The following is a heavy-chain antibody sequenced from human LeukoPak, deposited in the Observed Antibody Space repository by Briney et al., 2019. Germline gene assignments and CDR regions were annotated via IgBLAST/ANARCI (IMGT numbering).Heavy chain of an antibody. V-gene: IGHV3-74*01. Sequence: PGGSLRLSCAASGFTFGSYWMHWVRQAPGQGLVWVSRMNSNGRITDYADSVKGRFTISRDNAKNTLYLHMTNLRAEDTAVYFCASITDGYYEVSPGYWGQGTLVTVSS. CDR2: MNSNGRIT. CDR1: GFTFGSYW. J-gene: IGHJ4*02. CDR3: ASITDGYYEVSPGY. D-gene: IGHD4-17*01.